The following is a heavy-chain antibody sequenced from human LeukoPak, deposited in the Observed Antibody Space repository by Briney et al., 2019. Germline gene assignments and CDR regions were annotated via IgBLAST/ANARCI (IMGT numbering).Heavy chain of an antibody. V-gene: IGHV3-7*05. CDR3: ARDPIVGAGWYFDL. Sequence: GGSLRLSCAASGFTFSSYWMSWVRQAPAKGLEWVANIKPDGSEKYYVDSVKGRFTISRDNAKNSLYLQMNTLRAEDTAVYYCARDPIVGAGWYFDLWGRGTLVTVSS. CDR1: GFTFSSYW. J-gene: IGHJ2*01. CDR2: IKPDGSEK. D-gene: IGHD1-26*01.